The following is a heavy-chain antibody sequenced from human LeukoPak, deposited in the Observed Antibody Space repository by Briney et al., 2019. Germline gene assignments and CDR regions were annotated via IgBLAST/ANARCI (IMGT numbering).Heavy chain of an antibody. J-gene: IGHJ3*02. D-gene: IGHD3-22*01. Sequence: WIRQPPGKGLEWIGSIYYSGSTYYNPSLKSRVTISVDTSKNQFSLKLSSVTAADTAVYYCASPYDSSGYTAFDIWGQGTMVTVSS. V-gene: IGHV4-39*07. CDR3: ASPYDSSGYTAFDI. CDR2: IYYSGST.